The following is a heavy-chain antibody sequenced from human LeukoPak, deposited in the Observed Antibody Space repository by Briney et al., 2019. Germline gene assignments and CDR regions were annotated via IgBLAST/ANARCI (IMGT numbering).Heavy chain of an antibody. CDR2: ISYDGSNK. V-gene: IGHV3-30-3*01. CDR3: ARDGDGHTFDY. CDR1: GFTFSSYA. Sequence: PGGSLRLSCAASGFTFSSYAMHWVRQAPGKGLEWVAVISYDGSNKYYADSVKGRFTISRDNSKNTLYLQMNSLRAEDTAVYYCARDGDGHTFDYWGQGTLVTVSS. J-gene: IGHJ4*02.